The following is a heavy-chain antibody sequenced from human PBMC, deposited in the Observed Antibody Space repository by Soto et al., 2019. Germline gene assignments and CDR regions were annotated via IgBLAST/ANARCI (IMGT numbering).Heavy chain of an antibody. D-gene: IGHD4-17*01. CDR3: ARGVKYGAYSRWFDP. Sequence: QVQLVQSGAEVKKPGASVKVSCKASGYTFTSYDINWVRQATGQGLEYLGWMNPNSGNTGYVQKFQGRVTMTRDTSISTAYMELSSLRSEDPAVYFCARGVKYGAYSRWFDPWGQGTLVTVSS. CDR2: MNPNSGNT. V-gene: IGHV1-8*01. J-gene: IGHJ5*02. CDR1: GYTFTSYD.